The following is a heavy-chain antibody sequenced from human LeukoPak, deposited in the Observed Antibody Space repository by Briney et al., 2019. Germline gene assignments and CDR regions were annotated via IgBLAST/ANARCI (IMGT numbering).Heavy chain of an antibody. CDR2: ISSSSSTI. V-gene: IGHV3-48*01. D-gene: IGHD3-22*01. J-gene: IGHJ4*02. CDR3: ARERERDEYYYDSSGYSDY. CDR1: GFTFSSYS. Sequence: PGGSLRLSCAASGFTFSSYSMNWVRQAPGKGPEWVSYISSSSSTIYYADSVKGRFTISRDIAKNSLYLQMNSLRAEDTAVYYCARERERDEYYYDSSGYSDYWGQGTLVTVSS.